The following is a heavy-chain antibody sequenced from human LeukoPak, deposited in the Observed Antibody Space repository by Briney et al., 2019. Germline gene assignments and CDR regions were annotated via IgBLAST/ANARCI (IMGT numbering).Heavy chain of an antibody. V-gene: IGHV3-30-3*01. J-gene: IGHJ4*02. Sequence: PGGSLRLSCAASGFTSSSYAMHWVRQAPGKGLEWVAVISYDGSNKYYADSVKGRFTISRDNSKNTLYLQMNSLRAEDTAVYYCARGGSPVVAATHTDYWGQGTLVTVSS. CDR2: ISYDGSNK. CDR1: GFTSSSYA. D-gene: IGHD2-15*01. CDR3: ARGGSPVVAATHTDY.